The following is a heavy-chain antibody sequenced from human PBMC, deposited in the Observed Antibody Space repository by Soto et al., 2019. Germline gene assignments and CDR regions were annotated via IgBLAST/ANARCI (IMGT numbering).Heavy chain of an antibody. CDR1: GFTFSSYS. CDR3: ARERVVTAKSGCLDY. D-gene: IGHD2-21*02. Sequence: EVQLVESGGGLVKPGGSLRLSCAASGFTFSSYSMNWVRQAPGKGLEWVSSISSSSSYIYYADSVKGRFTISRDNAKNSLYLQMNSLRAEDTAVYYCARERVVTAKSGCLDYWGQGTLVTVSS. J-gene: IGHJ4*02. V-gene: IGHV3-21*01. CDR2: ISSSSSYI.